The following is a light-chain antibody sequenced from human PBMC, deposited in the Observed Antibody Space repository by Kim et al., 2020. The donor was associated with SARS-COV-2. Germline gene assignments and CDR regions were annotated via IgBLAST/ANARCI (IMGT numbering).Light chain of an antibody. Sequence: EIVMTQSPATLSVSPGERATLSCRASQSISTNLAWYQQKPGQAPRLLIYGASTRATGVPARVSGSGSGTEFTLNISSLQSQDFAVYYCQQHNNWPGTFGQGTKVDIK. V-gene: IGKV3-15*01. CDR3: QQHNNWPGT. CDR1: QSISTN. CDR2: GAS. J-gene: IGKJ1*01.